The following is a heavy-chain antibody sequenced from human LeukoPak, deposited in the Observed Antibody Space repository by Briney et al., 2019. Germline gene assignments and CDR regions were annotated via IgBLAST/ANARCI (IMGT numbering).Heavy chain of an antibody. CDR1: GYSFTAYY. CDR2: INPNSGGT. V-gene: IGHV1-2*04. J-gene: IGHJ4*02. Sequence: ASVKVSCKASGYSFTAYYMHWVRQAPGQGLEWMGWINPNSGGTNYAQKFQGWVTMTRDTSISTAYMELSRLRSDDTAVYYCARGYYDILTGYYTPHPFDYWGQGTLVTVSS. CDR3: ARGYYDILTGYYTPHPFDY. D-gene: IGHD3-9*01.